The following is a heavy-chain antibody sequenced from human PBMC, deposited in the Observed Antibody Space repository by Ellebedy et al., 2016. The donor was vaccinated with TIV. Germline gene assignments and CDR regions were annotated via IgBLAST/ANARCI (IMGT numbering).Heavy chain of an antibody. CDR2: ISFDGVKR. J-gene: IGHJ4*02. V-gene: IGHV3-30*18. Sequence: PGGSLRLSCTVSGFTFKTYGMHWLRQAPGKGLEWVSLISFDGVKRHYADSVKGRFTISGDNSKNTMFLQMNRLTPEDTAVYFCAKDWGDAYSKCHFDNWGQGTLVTVSS. CDR1: GFTFKTYG. D-gene: IGHD5-24*01. CDR3: AKDWGDAYSKCHFDN.